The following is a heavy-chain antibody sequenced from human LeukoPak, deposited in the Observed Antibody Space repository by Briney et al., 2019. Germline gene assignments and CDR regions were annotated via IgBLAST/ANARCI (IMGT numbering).Heavy chain of an antibody. V-gene: IGHV1-2*02. Sequence: GASVKVSCKASGYTFTGYYMHWVRRAPGQGLEWMGWINPNSGGTNYAQKFQGRVTMTRDTSISTAYMELSRLRSDDTAVYYCARAPLGPSSVFDYWGQGTLVTVSS. CDR3: ARAPLGPSSVFDY. J-gene: IGHJ4*02. CDR2: INPNSGGT. D-gene: IGHD3-16*01. CDR1: GYTFTGYY.